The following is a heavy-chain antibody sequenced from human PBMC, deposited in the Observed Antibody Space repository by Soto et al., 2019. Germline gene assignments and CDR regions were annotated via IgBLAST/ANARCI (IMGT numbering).Heavy chain of an antibody. Sequence: SETLSLTCTVSGGSISSGDYYWSWIRQPPGKGLEWIGYIYYSGSTYYNPSLKSRVTISVDTSKNQFSLKLSSVTAADTAVYYCARDDPYYDIEPWGQGTLVTVSS. CDR2: IYYSGST. CDR1: GGSISSGDYY. CDR3: ARDDPYYDIEP. V-gene: IGHV4-30-4*02. J-gene: IGHJ5*02. D-gene: IGHD3-9*01.